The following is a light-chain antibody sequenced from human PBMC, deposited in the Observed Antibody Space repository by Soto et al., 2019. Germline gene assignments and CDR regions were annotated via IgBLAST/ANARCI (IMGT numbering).Light chain of an antibody. CDR1: SSNIGSNY. V-gene: IGLV1-47*01. CDR2: RNN. CDR3: ATWDDSLSGHVV. J-gene: IGLJ2*01. Sequence: QSVLTHPPSASGTPGQRVAISCSGSSSNIGSNYVYWYQQLPGTAPKLLIYRNNQRPSGVPDRFSGSKSGTSASLAISGLRSEDEADYYCATWDDSLSGHVVFGGGTKRTFL.